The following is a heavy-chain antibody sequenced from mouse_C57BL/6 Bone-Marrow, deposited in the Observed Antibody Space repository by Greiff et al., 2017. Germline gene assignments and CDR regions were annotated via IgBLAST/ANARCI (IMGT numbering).Heavy chain of an antibody. CDR2: ISSGSSTI. J-gene: IGHJ3*01. Sequence: EVKVEESGGGLVKPGGSLKLSCAASGFTFSDYGMHWVRQAPEKGLEWVAYISSGSSTIYYADTVKGRFTISRDNATNTLYLQMTSLRSEDTAMYYCARRGDCGEAWFAYWGQGTLVTVSA. CDR1: GFTFSDYG. CDR3: ARRGDCGEAWFAY. V-gene: IGHV5-17*03.